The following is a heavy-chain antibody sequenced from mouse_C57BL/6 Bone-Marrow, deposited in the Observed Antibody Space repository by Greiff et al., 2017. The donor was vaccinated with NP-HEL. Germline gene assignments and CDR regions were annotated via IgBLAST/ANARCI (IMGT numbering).Heavy chain of an antibody. J-gene: IGHJ1*03. D-gene: IGHD1-1*01. CDR3: ARYYYGSRGWYFDV. Sequence: QVQLQQPGADLVKPGASVKLSCKASGYTFTSYWMHWVKQRPGRGLEWIGRIDPNSGGTKFTEKFKTKATLTVDKPSSTAYMQLSSLTSEDSAVYYFARYYYGSRGWYFDVWGTGTTVTVSS. V-gene: IGHV1-72*01. CDR1: GYTFTSYW. CDR2: IDPNSGGT.